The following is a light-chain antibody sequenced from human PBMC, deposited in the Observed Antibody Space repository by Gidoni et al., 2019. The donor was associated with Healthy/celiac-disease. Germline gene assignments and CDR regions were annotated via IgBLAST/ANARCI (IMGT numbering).Light chain of an antibody. V-gene: IGKV4-1*01. Sequence: DIVMTQSPDSLSVCLGERSTLHCQSSQSVFYRSNNKNYLAWSQQKPGQPPMLLIYWATTRESGVADRFSGSGSGTDFTLTSSSLQAEGVAVYYWQHYYSTPITFGQGTRLEIK. CDR3: QHYYSTPIT. CDR2: WAT. CDR1: QSVFYRSNNKNY. J-gene: IGKJ5*01.